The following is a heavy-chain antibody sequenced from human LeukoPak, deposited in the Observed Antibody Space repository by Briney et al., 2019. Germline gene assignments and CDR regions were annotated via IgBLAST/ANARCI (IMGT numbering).Heavy chain of an antibody. Sequence: GGSLRLSCAASGFTFSSYWMHWARQAPGKGLVWVSRINSDGSTTYADSVKGRFTISRDNAKNTLYLQMDSLRGEDTAVYYCARVPHGEGYFDSWGQGTLVTVSS. CDR1: GFTFSSYW. V-gene: IGHV3-74*03. J-gene: IGHJ4*02. CDR3: ARVPHGEGYFDS. CDR2: INSDGST.